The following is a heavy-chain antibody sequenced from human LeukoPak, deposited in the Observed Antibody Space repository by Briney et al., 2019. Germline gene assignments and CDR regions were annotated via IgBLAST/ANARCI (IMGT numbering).Heavy chain of an antibody. J-gene: IGHJ4*02. V-gene: IGHV3-30*18. Sequence: PGGSLRLSCAASGYTFTSYGMHRVRQAPGKGLEWVAVISYDGSNKYYADSVKGRFTISRDNSKNTLYLQMNSLRAEDTAVYYCAKDEYYDFWSGYYWGQGTLVTVSS. CDR3: AKDEYYDFWSGYY. CDR1: GYTFTSYG. CDR2: ISYDGSNK. D-gene: IGHD3-3*01.